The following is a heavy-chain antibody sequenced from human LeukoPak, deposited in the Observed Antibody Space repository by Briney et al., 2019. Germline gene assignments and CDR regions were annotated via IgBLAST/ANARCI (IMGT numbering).Heavy chain of an antibody. V-gene: IGHV4-39*07. CDR2: IYYSGST. CDR3: ARGSLTIFGVVTPPAN. CDR1: GGSISSSSYY. D-gene: IGHD3-3*01. Sequence: SETLSLTCTVSGGSISSSSYYWGWIRQPPGKGLEWIGSIYYSGSTYYNPSLKSRVTISVDTSKNQFSLKLSSVTAADTAVYYCARGSLTIFGVVTPPANWGQGTLVTVSS. J-gene: IGHJ4*02.